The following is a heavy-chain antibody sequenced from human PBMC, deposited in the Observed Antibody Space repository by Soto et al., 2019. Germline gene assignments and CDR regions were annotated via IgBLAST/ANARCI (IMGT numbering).Heavy chain of an antibody. CDR3: AREAIFGRGYNWFDP. CDR2: IYYSGST. D-gene: IGHD3-3*01. V-gene: IGHV4-31*03. CDR1: GGSISSGGYY. Sequence: TLSLTCTVSGGSISSGGYYWSWIRQHPGKGLEWIGYIYYSGSTYYNPSLRSRVTISVDTSKNQFSLKLSSVTAADTAVYYCAREAIFGRGYNWFDPWGQGTLVTVS. J-gene: IGHJ5*02.